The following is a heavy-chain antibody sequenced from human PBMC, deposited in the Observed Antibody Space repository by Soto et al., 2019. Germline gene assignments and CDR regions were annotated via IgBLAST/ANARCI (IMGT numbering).Heavy chain of an antibody. CDR1: GVSVNSGTYY. CDR3: ARTGRVATEYPHYYYGMDV. J-gene: IGHJ6*02. D-gene: IGHD5-12*01. Sequence: SETLSLTCTVSGVSVNSGTYYWTWIRQPPGKGLEWIGHFFSSDNNKYNPSLKSRLTMSIDTPKNQFSLKLNSVTAADTAVYYCARTGRVATEYPHYYYGMDVWGQGTTVTVSS. V-gene: IGHV4-61*01. CDR2: FFSSDNN.